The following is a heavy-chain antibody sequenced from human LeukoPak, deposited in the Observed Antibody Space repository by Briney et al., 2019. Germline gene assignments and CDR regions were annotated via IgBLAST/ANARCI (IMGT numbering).Heavy chain of an antibody. V-gene: IGHV3-7*01. CDR2: INQDV. CDR1: GSTFSSFA. Sequence: GGSLRLSCAASGSTFSSFAMNWVRQAPGKGLEWVANINQDVVDSVKGQFTISRDNAKNSLYLQVNSLRAEDTAVYYCARGTLLPGIDYWGQGTLVTVSS. J-gene: IGHJ4*02. CDR3: ARGTLLPGIDY. D-gene: IGHD1-26*01.